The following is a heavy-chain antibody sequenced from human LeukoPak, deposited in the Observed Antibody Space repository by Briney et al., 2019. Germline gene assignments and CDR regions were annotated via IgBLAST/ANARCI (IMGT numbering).Heavy chain of an antibody. V-gene: IGHV4-39*07. D-gene: IGHD3-16*01. CDR2: IYYSGST. J-gene: IGHJ5*02. CDR1: GGSISSSSYY. CDR3: ARVMITFGGLPYWFDP. Sequence: SETLSLTCTVSGGSISSSSYYWGWFRQPPGKGLEWIGSIYYSGSTYYNPSLKSRVTISVDTSKNQFSLKLSSVTAADTAVYYCARVMITFGGLPYWFDPWGQGTLVTVSS.